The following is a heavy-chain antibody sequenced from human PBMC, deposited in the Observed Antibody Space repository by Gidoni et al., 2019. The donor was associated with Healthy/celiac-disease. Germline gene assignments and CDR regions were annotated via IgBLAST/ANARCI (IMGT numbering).Heavy chain of an antibody. CDR1: GFTFSSYW. CDR2: IKQDGSEK. J-gene: IGHJ4*02. Sequence: EVQLVESGGGWVQPGGSLRLSCAASGFTFSSYWMSWVRQAPGKGREWVANIKQDGSEKYYVDSVKGRFTISRDNAKNSLYLQMNSLRAEDTAVYYCAREGYSGYSYYFDYWGQGTLVTVSS. D-gene: IGHD5-12*01. CDR3: AREGYSGYSYYFDY. V-gene: IGHV3-7*03.